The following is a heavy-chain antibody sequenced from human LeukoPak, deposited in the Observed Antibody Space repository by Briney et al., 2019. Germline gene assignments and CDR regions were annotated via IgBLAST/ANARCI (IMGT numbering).Heavy chain of an antibody. CDR2: ISSSGSTI. J-gene: IGHJ6*04. V-gene: IGHV3-48*03. CDR1: GFTFSSYE. Sequence: GGSLRLSCAASGFTFSSYEMNWVHQAPGKGLEWVSYISSSGSTIYYADSVKGRFTISRDNAKNSLYLQMNSLRAEDTAVYYCARDPAYYDILTGYYNYGMDVWGKGTTVTVSS. D-gene: IGHD3-9*01. CDR3: ARDPAYYDILTGYYNYGMDV.